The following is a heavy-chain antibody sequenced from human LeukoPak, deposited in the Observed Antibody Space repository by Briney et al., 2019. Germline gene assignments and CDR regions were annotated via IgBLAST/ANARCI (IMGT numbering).Heavy chain of an antibody. CDR3: ARSSRAMSSSSWFLDFHH. J-gene: IGHJ1*01. D-gene: IGHD6-13*01. Sequence: GGSLRLSCAASGFTFSSYAMSWVRQAPGKGLQWVASISGSGGSTFYADSVKGRFTLSRDNSKSTLYLQMSGLRAEDTAVYYCARSSRAMSSSSWFLDFHHWGQGTLVTVSS. CDR1: GFTFSSYA. V-gene: IGHV3-23*01. CDR2: ISGSGGST.